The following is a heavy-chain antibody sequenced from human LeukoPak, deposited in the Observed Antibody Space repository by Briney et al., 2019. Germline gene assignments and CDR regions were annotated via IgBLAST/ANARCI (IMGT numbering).Heavy chain of an antibody. CDR3: AREVGLSCSGGSCYSY. CDR2: ISAYNGNT. V-gene: IGHV1-18*01. Sequence: ASVKVSCKASGGTFSSYAISWVRQAPGQGLEWMGWISAYNGNTNYAQKLQGRVTMTTDTSTSTAYMELRSLRSDDTAVYYCAREVGLSCSGGSCYSYWGQGTLVTVSS. D-gene: IGHD2-15*01. CDR1: GGTFSSYA. J-gene: IGHJ4*02.